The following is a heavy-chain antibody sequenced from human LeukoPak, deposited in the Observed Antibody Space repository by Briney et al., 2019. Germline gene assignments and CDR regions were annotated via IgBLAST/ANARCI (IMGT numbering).Heavy chain of an antibody. D-gene: IGHD1-14*01. CDR3: ARNQRRLDY. V-gene: IGHV3-7*01. CDR2: IKQDGSEK. CDR1: GFTFSSYW. Sequence: GGSLRLSCAASGFTFSSYWMSWVRQAPGKGLEWVANIKQDGSEKYYVDSVKGRFTISRDNAKNSLYLQVNSLRAEDMAVYYCARNQRRLDYWGQGTLVPVSP. J-gene: IGHJ4*02.